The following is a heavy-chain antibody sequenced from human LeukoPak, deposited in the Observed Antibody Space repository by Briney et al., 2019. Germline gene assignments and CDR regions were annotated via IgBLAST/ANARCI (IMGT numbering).Heavy chain of an antibody. J-gene: IGHJ6*04. V-gene: IGHV5-51*01. D-gene: IGHD3-10*01. Sequence: GASLKISFKGSTYPFTNYGIGWVRPMPGKGLEWMGVIYPSNSDTTYSPSFRGQVAISADKSIRTAYLQWNSLKASDTAMYYCARHGGDVWGTGTTVTVSS. CDR1: TYPFTNYG. CDR3: ARHGGDV. CDR2: IYPSNSDT.